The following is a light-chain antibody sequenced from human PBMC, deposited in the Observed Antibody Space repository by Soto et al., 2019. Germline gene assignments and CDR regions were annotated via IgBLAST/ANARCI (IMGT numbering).Light chain of an antibody. CDR3: QQLNSFPLT. CDR1: QGISSY. J-gene: IGKJ4*01. V-gene: IGKV1-9*01. Sequence: DIQLTQSPSSLSASVGDRVTITCRASQGISSYLAWYQQKPGKAPELLIYSASTLQSGVPSRFSGSGSGTEFTLTIGSLQPEDFATYYCQQLNSFPLTFGGGTKVEIK. CDR2: SAS.